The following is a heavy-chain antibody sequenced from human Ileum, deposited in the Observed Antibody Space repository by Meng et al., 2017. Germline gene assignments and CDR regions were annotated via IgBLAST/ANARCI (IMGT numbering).Heavy chain of an antibody. CDR3: ARAPKYCTNAVCSRPLDS. CDR2: IYSNGNT. J-gene: IGHJ4*02. Sequence: QVQLQESCPRLVKPSQTLSRTCTVSGVSISSGDYYWSWVRQSPGKGPEWIGYIYSNGNTYSNPSLRGRLMISIDTSKNQFSLKLSSVTAADTAVYYCARAPKYCTNAVCSRPLDSWGQGTLVTVSS. CDR1: GVSISSGDYY. V-gene: IGHV4-30-4*01. D-gene: IGHD2-8*01.